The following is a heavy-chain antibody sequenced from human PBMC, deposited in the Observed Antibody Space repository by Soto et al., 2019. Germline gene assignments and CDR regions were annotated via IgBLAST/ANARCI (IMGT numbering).Heavy chain of an antibody. J-gene: IGHJ5*02. CDR1: GDSISGGASF. D-gene: IGHD2-2*01. CDR2: VYYSGSS. Sequence: SETLSLTCTVSGDSISGGASFWSWIRQPPGKGLEWIANVYYSGSSYYNPSLKSRLTISVDTTKNQFSLQLKSMTAADTAVYYCAKLSCTSSTCYFPGWFDPWGQGTLVTVYS. V-gene: IGHV4-31*03. CDR3: AKLSCTSSTCYFPGWFDP.